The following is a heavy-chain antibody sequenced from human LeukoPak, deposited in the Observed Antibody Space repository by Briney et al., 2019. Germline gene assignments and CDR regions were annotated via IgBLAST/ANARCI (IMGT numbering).Heavy chain of an antibody. V-gene: IGHV3-21*01. D-gene: IGHD5-18*01. Sequence: GGSLRLSCAASGFTFSSYAMHWVRQAPGKGLEWVSAISGSGGSTYYADSVKGRFTISRDNAKNSLYLQMNSLRAEDTAVYYCARPMDTAMVTADYWGQGTLVTVSS. CDR1: GFTFSSYA. J-gene: IGHJ4*02. CDR2: ISGSGGST. CDR3: ARPMDTAMVTADY.